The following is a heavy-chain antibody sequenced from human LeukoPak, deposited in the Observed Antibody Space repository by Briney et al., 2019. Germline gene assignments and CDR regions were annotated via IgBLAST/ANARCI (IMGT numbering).Heavy chain of an antibody. V-gene: IGHV3-33*01. CDR1: GFTLSSCA. Sequence: PGTSLTLSCLASGFTLSSCAMQWVHPGAGKGMEWVAIICADGSNDNYVDSVKGRFTISRDNAENSMYLQMNNLRVKDTAVYYWARLAIRSIDLSNPEFDPWGQGTLGTVSS. D-gene: IGHD2-21*01. J-gene: IGHJ5*02. CDR3: ARLAIRSIDLSNPEFDP. CDR2: ICADGSND.